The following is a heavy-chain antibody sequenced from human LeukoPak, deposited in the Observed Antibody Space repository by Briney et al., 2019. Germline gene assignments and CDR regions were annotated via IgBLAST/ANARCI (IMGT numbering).Heavy chain of an antibody. Sequence: GGSLRLSCAASGFTFSSYSMNWVRQAPGKGLEWVSSISSGSSYIYYADSVKGRFTISRDNAKNSLYLQMNSLRAEDTAVYYCARDSPYYYDSSGYLIDYWGQGTLVTVSS. CDR2: ISSGSSYI. J-gene: IGHJ4*02. D-gene: IGHD3-22*01. V-gene: IGHV3-21*01. CDR1: GFTFSSYS. CDR3: ARDSPYYYDSSGYLIDY.